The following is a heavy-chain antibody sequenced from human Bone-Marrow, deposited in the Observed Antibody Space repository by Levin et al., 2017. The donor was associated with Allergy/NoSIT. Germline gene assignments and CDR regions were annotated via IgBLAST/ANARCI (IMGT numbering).Heavy chain of an antibody. CDR3: AKDYTMIRDWEVIMDS. V-gene: IGHV3-23*01. CDR1: GFTFSKFA. D-gene: IGHD3-10*01. Sequence: GGSLRLSCAASGFTFSKFAMSWVRQAPGKGLEWVSGIIENGVDTYYADSVKGRFTISRDNSKNTLSLQMNSLRVEDTAMYYCAKDYTMIRDWEVIMDSWGQGTLVTVSS. CDR2: IIENGVDT. J-gene: IGHJ4*02.